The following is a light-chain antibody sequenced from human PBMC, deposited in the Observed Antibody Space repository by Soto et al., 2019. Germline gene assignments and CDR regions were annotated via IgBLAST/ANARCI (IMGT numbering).Light chain of an antibody. Sequence: DIQMTQSPSSLSTSVGDRVTITCRASQSISSYLNWYQQKPGTAPNLLIYAASSLQSGVPSRFSGSGSGTDFTLTISSLQPEDFATYYCQQSYSTPYTFGQGTKLEIK. CDR2: AAS. CDR1: QSISSY. V-gene: IGKV1-39*01. CDR3: QQSYSTPYT. J-gene: IGKJ2*01.